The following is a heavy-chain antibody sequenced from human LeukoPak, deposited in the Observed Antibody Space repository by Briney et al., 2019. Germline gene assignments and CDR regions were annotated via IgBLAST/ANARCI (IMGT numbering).Heavy chain of an antibody. V-gene: IGHV1-69*05. CDR2: IIPIFGTA. D-gene: IGHD1-14*01. Sequence: SVKVSCKASGGTFSSYAISWVRQAPGQGLEWMGGIIPIFGTANYAQEFQGRVTITTDESTSTAYMELSSLRSEDTAVYYCARSRDRITGPVNPYYFDYWGQGTLVTVSS. J-gene: IGHJ4*02. CDR1: GGTFSSYA. CDR3: ARSRDRITGPVNPYYFDY.